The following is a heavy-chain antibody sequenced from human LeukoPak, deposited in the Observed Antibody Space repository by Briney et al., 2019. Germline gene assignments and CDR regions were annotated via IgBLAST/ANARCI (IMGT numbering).Heavy chain of an antibody. CDR3: ARGRAMYYYDSSGYSDY. CDR1: GYTFTSYG. V-gene: IGHV1-18*01. J-gene: IGHJ4*02. D-gene: IGHD3-22*01. CDR2: ISAYNGNT. Sequence: ASVKVSCKASGYTFTSYGIRGVGQARGQGLEGMGWISAYNGNTNYAQKLQGRVTRPTDTSTSTAYMELRSLRSDDTAVYYCARGRAMYYYDSSGYSDYWGQGTLVTVSS.